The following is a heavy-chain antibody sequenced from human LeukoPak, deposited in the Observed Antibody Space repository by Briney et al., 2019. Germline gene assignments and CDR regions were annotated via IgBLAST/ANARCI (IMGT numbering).Heavy chain of an antibody. CDR2: IIPIFGTA. V-gene: IGHV1-69*13. J-gene: IGHJ4*02. CDR3: ARESGWYSTWIDY. Sequence: SVKVSCKASGGTFSSYAISWVRQAPGQWLEWMGGIIPIFGTANYAQKFQGRVTITADESASTAYMELSSLRSEDTAVYYCARESGWYSTWIDYWGQGTLVTVSS. D-gene: IGHD6-19*01. CDR1: GGTFSSYA.